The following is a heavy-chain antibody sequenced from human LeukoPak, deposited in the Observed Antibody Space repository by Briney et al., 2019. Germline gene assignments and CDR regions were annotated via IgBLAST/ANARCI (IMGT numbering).Heavy chain of an antibody. CDR1: GYTFTSYY. Sequence: RASVKVSCKASGYTFTSYYMHWVRQAPGQGLEWMGLINPSGGSTSYAQKFQGRVTMTRDTSTSTVYMELSSLRSEDTAVYYCARGGAMVRGGPYGMDVWGQGTTVTVSS. CDR2: INPSGGST. J-gene: IGHJ6*02. CDR3: ARGGAMVRGGPYGMDV. V-gene: IGHV1-46*01. D-gene: IGHD3-10*01.